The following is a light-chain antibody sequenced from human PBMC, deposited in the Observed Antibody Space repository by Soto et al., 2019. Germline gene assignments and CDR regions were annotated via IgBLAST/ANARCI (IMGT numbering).Light chain of an antibody. CDR1: QSVSSY. CDR3: QQYERYPLT. V-gene: IGKV3-11*01. Sequence: EIVLTQSPATLSLSPGERATLSCRASQSVSSYLAWYQQKPGQGPRLLIYDASNRATGVSARFSGSGSGTDFTLTISSLEPEDFAVYYCQQYERYPLTFGGGTKVE. J-gene: IGKJ4*01. CDR2: DAS.